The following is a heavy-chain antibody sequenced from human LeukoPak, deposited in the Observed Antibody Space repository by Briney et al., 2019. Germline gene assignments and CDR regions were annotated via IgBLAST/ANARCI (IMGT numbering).Heavy chain of an antibody. D-gene: IGHD2-15*01. CDR2: ISDSGGSA. V-gene: IGHV3-23*01. J-gene: IGHJ4*02. Sequence: GGSLRLSCAASGFTFNTYAMSWVRQAPGKGLEWVSAISDSGGSAYYADSVKGRFTISRDNSKNTLYLQMNSLRAEDTAVYYCAKAVVGVTFHFDYWGQGTLVTVSS. CDR1: GFTFNTYA. CDR3: AKAVVGVTFHFDY.